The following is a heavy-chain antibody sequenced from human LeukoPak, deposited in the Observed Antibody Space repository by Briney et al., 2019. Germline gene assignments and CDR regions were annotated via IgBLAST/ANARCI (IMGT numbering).Heavy chain of an antibody. Sequence: SESLSLTCSASGASPSSRYWSWIRQFPGGTLEWIGHIYNAKNTKYNPSLTSRVTISVDTSRNQFSLSLTSLTAADTAIYYCAQTTGWPGFDFWGPGALVTASS. CDR2: IYNAKNT. V-gene: IGHV4-59*08. D-gene: IGHD6-19*01. CDR1: GASPSSRY. CDR3: AQTTGWPGFDF. J-gene: IGHJ4*02.